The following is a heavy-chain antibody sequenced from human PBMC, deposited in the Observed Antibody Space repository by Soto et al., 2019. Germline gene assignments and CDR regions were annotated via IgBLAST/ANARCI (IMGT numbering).Heavy chain of an antibody. V-gene: IGHV3-23*01. J-gene: IGHJ6*02. D-gene: IGHD4-17*01. CDR1: GFTFTSYA. CDR2: LSGDGGKT. Sequence: EVQMLESGGGLVQPGGSLRLSCVATGFTFTSYAMTWVRQAPGKGLEWVSTLSGDGGKTYYADSVKGRFTISRDTAKKTVYLQMDSLRADDTAVYYCAHGKLYGDNGRDVWGQGTTVTVSS. CDR3: AHGKLYGDNGRDV.